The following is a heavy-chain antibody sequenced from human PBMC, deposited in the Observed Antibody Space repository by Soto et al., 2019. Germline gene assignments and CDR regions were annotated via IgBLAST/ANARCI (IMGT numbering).Heavy chain of an antibody. CDR1: GFTFTSSA. CDR3: AAQTYYYDSSGSRDPMDV. Sequence: QMQLVQSGPEVKKPGTSVKVSCKASGFTFTSSAVQWVRQARGQRLEWIGWIVVGSGNTNYAQKFQERVTITRDMSTSTAYMELSSLRSEDTAVYYCAAQTYYYDSSGSRDPMDVWGQGTTVTVSS. V-gene: IGHV1-58*01. CDR2: IVVGSGNT. D-gene: IGHD3-22*01. J-gene: IGHJ6*02.